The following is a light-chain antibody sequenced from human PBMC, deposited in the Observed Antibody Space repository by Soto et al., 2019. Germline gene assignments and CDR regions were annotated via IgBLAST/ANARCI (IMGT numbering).Light chain of an antibody. CDR1: RSNIGSNY. Sequence: QSVLTQPPSVSAAPGQKVTISCSGVRSNIGSNYVSWYQQLPGTAPKLLIYDNSKRPSGIPDRFSGSKSGTSATLGITGLQTGDEADYYCGTWDSSLSAVLFGGGTKLTVL. J-gene: IGLJ2*01. V-gene: IGLV1-51*01. CDR2: DNS. CDR3: GTWDSSLSAVL.